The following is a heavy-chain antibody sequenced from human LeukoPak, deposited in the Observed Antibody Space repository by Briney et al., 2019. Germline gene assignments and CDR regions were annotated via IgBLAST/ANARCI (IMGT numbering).Heavy chain of an antibody. D-gene: IGHD3-22*01. CDR1: GFTFSSYA. V-gene: IGHV3-23*01. Sequence: GGSLRLSCAASGFTFSSYAMSWVRQAPGKGLEWVSAISGSGGSTYYADSVKGRFTISRDNSKNTPYLQMNSLRAEDTAVYYCAKSRAHSITMIILYLDFWGQGTLVTVSS. J-gene: IGHJ4*02. CDR3: AKSRAHSITMIILYLDF. CDR2: ISGSGGST.